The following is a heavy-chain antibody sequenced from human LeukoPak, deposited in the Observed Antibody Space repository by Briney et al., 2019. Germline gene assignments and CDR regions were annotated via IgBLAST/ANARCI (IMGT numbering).Heavy chain of an antibody. Sequence: GGSLRLSCAASGFTFSSYGMHWVRQAPGRGLEGGAVISYDGSNKYYADSVKGRFTISRDNSKNTLYLQMNSLRAEDTAVYYCAKDLRRLGARGYYMDVWGKGTTVTVSS. D-gene: IGHD7-27*01. CDR1: GFTFSSYG. V-gene: IGHV3-30*18. CDR3: AKDLRRLGARGYYMDV. CDR2: ISYDGSNK. J-gene: IGHJ6*03.